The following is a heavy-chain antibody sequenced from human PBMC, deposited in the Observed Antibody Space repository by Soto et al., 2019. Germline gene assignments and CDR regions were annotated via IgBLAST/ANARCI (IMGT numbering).Heavy chain of an antibody. Sequence: EVQLVESGGGLVKPGGSLRLSCAASGFTFSSYSMNWVRQAPGKGLEWVSSISSSSSYIYYADSVKGRFTISRDNAKNSLYLQMNSLRAEDTAVYYCARTAFQSKYWYFDLWGRGTLVTVSS. CDR1: GFTFSSYS. CDR2: ISSSSSYI. V-gene: IGHV3-21*01. CDR3: ARTAFQSKYWYFDL. J-gene: IGHJ2*01.